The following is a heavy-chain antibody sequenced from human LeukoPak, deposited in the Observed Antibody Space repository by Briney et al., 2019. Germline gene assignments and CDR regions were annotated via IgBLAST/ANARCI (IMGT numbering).Heavy chain of an antibody. V-gene: IGHV3-21*01. Sequence: GGFLRLSCAASGFTISNFIMSWVRQAPGKGLEGVSSITSRSYICYADAMKGRFTISRDNAENSLYLQMDSLRVEDTAVYYCARAPPSIVGATRHEYWGQGTLVTVSA. CDR2: ITSRSYI. J-gene: IGHJ4*02. CDR1: GFTISNFI. D-gene: IGHD1-26*01. CDR3: ARAPPSIVGATRHEY.